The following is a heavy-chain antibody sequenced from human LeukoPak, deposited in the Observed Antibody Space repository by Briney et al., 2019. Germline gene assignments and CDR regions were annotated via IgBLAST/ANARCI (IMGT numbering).Heavy chain of an antibody. J-gene: IGHJ3*02. Sequence: GASVKVSCKASGYTFTSYGISWVRQAPGQGLEWMGWISAYNGNTNNAQKLKGRVTMTTDSSTSTPSMELRSLRSDDTAVYYCASRTYRDGYNMVDDAFDIWGQGTMVTVSS. V-gene: IGHV1-18*01. D-gene: IGHD5-24*01. CDR3: ASRTYRDGYNMVDDAFDI. CDR1: GYTFTSYG. CDR2: ISAYNGNT.